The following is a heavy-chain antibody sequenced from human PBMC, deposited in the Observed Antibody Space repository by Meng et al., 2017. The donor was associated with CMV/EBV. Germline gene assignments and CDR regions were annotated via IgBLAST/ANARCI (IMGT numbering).Heavy chain of an antibody. V-gene: IGHV4-38-2*02. J-gene: IGHJ4*02. CDR3: ESLIAARERNDY. CDR2: IYHSGST. CDR1: GYSISSGYY. Sequence: GSLRLSCTVSGYSISSGYYWGWIRQPPGKGLEWIGSIYHSGSTYYNPSLKSRVTISVDTSKNQFSLKLSAVTAADTAVYYCESLIAARERNDYWGQGTLVTVSS. D-gene: IGHD6-6*01.